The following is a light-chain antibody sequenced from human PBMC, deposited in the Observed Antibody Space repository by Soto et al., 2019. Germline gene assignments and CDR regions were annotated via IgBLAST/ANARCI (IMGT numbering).Light chain of an antibody. CDR3: QQYNSYSPWT. J-gene: IGKJ1*01. CDR1: QSISSW. CDR2: DAS. Sequence: DIQMTQSPSTLSASVGDRATITCRASQSISSWLAWYQQKPGKAPKLLIYDASSLESGVPSRFSGSGSGTEFTLTISSPQPDDFATYYCQQYNSYSPWTFGQGTKVDIK. V-gene: IGKV1-5*01.